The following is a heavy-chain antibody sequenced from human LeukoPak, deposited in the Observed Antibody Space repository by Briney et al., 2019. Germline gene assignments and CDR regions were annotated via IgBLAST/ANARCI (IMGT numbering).Heavy chain of an antibody. CDR1: EFTCSAYR. CDR3: AREYTGSYHTFDI. Sequence: GGSLRLSCAASEFTCSAYRMDWVRQAPGKGLEWVSYIDSGSTTMNYADSVQGRFTISRDNAKNSLYLQMNSLRDEDTAVYYCAREYTGSYHTFDIWGQGTMVTVSS. J-gene: IGHJ3*02. CDR2: IDSGSTTM. D-gene: IGHD1-26*01. V-gene: IGHV3-48*02.